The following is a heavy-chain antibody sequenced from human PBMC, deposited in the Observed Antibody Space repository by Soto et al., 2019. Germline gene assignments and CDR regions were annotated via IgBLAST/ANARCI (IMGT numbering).Heavy chain of an antibody. CDR2: INPNSGGT. CDR3: AGGAKWDYGDHGGDY. J-gene: IGHJ4*02. CDR1: GYTFTGYY. Sequence: ASVKVSCKASGYTFTGYYMHWVRQAPGQGLEWMGWINPNSGGTNYAQKFQGWVTMTRDTSISTAYMELSRLRSDDTAVYYCAGGAKWDYGDHGGDYWGQGTLVTVSS. V-gene: IGHV1-2*04. D-gene: IGHD4-17*01.